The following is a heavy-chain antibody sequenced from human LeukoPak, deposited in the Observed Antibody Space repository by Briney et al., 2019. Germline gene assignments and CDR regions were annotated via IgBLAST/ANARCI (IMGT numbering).Heavy chain of an antibody. Sequence: GGSLRLSCAASGFIFNNFGMHWVRQAPGKGLEWVAFIWHDGSNEYYAGSVQGRFIISRDNSKNTLYLQMNSLRAEDTAVYYCAKDLHGDYSDAFDIWGQGTMVTVSS. J-gene: IGHJ3*02. V-gene: IGHV3-30*02. D-gene: IGHD4-17*01. CDR1: GFIFNNFG. CDR2: IWHDGSNE. CDR3: AKDLHGDYSDAFDI.